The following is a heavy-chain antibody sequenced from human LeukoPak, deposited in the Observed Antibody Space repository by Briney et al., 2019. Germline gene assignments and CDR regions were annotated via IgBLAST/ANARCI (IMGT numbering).Heavy chain of an antibody. CDR2: IYTSGST. CDR1: GGSISSYY. D-gene: IGHD2-15*01. J-gene: IGHJ3*02. CDR3: AKGLRYLSFNDAFDI. V-gene: IGHV4-4*07. Sequence: PSETLSLTCTVSGGSISSYYWSWIRQPAGKGLEWIGRIYTSGSTYYNPSLKSRVTISVDTSKNQFSLRLSSVTAADTAVYFCAKGLRYLSFNDAFDIWGQGTLVTVSS.